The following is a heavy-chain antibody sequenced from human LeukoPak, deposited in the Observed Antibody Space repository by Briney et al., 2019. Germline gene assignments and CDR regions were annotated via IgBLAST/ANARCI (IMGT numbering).Heavy chain of an antibody. CDR3: AREGQWPVQRLPTPAEGEDGNDY. Sequence: PGGSPRLSCAASGFTFSSYWMSWVRQAPGKGLEWVANIKQDGSEKYYVDSVKGRFTISRDNAKNSLYLQMNSLRAEDTAVYYCAREGQWPVQRLPTPAEGEDGNDYWGQGTLVTVSS. J-gene: IGHJ4*02. D-gene: IGHD6-19*01. CDR2: IKQDGSEK. V-gene: IGHV3-7*01. CDR1: GFTFSSYW.